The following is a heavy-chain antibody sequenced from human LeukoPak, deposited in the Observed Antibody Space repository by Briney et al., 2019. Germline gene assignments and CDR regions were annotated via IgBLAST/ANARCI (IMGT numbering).Heavy chain of an antibody. J-gene: IGHJ4*02. CDR2: ISAYNGNT. D-gene: IGHD1-14*01. Sequence: ASVKVSCKASGGTFSSYAISWVRQAPGQGLEWMGWISAYNGNTNYAQKLQGRVTMTTDTPTSTAYMELRSLRSDDTAVYYCARAPPPGTSAHDYWGQGTLVTVSS. CDR1: GGTFSSYA. CDR3: ARAPPPGTSAHDY. V-gene: IGHV1-18*01.